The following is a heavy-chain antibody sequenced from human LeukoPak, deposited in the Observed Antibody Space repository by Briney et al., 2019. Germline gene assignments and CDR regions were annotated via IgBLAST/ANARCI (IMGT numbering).Heavy chain of an antibody. D-gene: IGHD6-6*01. V-gene: IGHV4-34*01. CDR3: AGGVIAARFVY. Sequence: KPSETLSLTRAVYGGSFSGYYWSWIRQPPGKGLEWIGEINHSGSTNYDPSLKSRVTISVDTSKNQFSLRLSSVTAADTAVYYCAGGVIAARFVYWGQGTLVTVSS. J-gene: IGHJ4*02. CDR1: GGSFSGYY. CDR2: INHSGST.